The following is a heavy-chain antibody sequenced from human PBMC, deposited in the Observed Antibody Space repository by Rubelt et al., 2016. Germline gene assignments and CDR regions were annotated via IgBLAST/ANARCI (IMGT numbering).Heavy chain of an antibody. CDR1: GGTFSSYA. CDR3: ARVEYYYDSSGYSDY. Sequence: QVQLVQSGAEVKKPGSSVKVSCKASGGTFSSYAISWVRQAPGQGLEWMGWISDYNGYTNYAQKLQGRVTMTPATATSTAYMELRSLRSDDTAVYYCARVEYYYDSSGYSDYWGQGTLVTVSS. CDR2: ISDYNGYT. D-gene: IGHD3-22*01. J-gene: IGHJ4*02. V-gene: IGHV1-18*01.